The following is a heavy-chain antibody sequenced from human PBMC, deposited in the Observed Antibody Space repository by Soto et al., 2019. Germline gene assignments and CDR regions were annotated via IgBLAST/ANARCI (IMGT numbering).Heavy chain of an antibody. CDR3: ARDDGWLILDY. V-gene: IGHV3-21*06. J-gene: IGHJ4*02. CDR2: ITRSSSYI. Sequence: EVQLVESGGGPVKPGGSLRLSCAASGFAFNTYSMNWVRQAPGKGLEWVAFITRSSSYIYYADSVRGRFTLSRDNAKNSLYLQMNSLRAEDTAIYSCARDDGWLILDYWGQGTQVTVSS. D-gene: IGHD6-19*01. CDR1: GFAFNTYS.